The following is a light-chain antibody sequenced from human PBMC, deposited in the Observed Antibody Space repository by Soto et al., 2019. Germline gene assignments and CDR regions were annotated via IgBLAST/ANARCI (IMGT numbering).Light chain of an antibody. CDR2: DAS. J-gene: IGKJ4*01. V-gene: IGKV1-5*01. CDR3: QQSYSTPPT. Sequence: DIQMTQSPSTLSASIGDRVTLTCRASQRINSWLAWYQQKPGKAPKLLIYDASSLESGVPSRFSGSGSGTEFTLTISSLQPEDFATYYCQQSYSTPPTFGGGTKVDIK. CDR1: QRINSW.